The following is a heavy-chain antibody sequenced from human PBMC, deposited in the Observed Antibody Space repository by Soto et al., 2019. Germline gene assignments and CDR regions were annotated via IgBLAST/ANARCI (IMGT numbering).Heavy chain of an antibody. Sequence: RASVKVSCKASGFTFTSSAVQWVRQARGQRLEWIGWIVVGSGNTNYAQKFQERVTITRDMSTSTAYMELSSLRSEDTAVYYCAADHDWEWLLSDYGMDVLGQGTTVTVSS. CDR2: IVVGSGNT. CDR1: GFTFTSSA. J-gene: IGHJ6*02. CDR3: AADHDWEWLLSDYGMDV. V-gene: IGHV1-58*01. D-gene: IGHD3-3*01.